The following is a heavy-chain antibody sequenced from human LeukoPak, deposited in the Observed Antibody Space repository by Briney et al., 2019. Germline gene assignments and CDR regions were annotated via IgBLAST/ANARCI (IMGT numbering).Heavy chain of an antibody. J-gene: IGHJ4*02. V-gene: IGHV5-51*01. CDR3: VRLDVKAVAGTCVDY. D-gene: IGHD6-19*01. CDR1: GYSFTRYW. CDR2: IYPGDSDT. Sequence: KSGESLKISCKGSGYSFTRYWIGWVRQMPGKGLEWMGIIYPGDSDTRYSPSFQGQVTISADKSISTAYLQWSSLKASDTAMYYCVRLDVKAVAGTCVDYCGQGTLVTVSS.